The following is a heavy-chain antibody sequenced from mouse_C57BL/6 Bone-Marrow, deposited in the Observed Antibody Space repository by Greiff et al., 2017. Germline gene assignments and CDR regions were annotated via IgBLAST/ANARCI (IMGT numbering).Heavy chain of an antibody. CDR1: GFTFSDYG. CDR2: ISSGSSTI. CDR3: ARILYGWWYFDV. V-gene: IGHV5-17*01. Sequence: EVMLVESGGGLVKPGGSLKLSCAASGFTFSDYGMHWVRQAPEKGLEWVAYISSGSSTIYYADTVKGRFTISRDNAKNTLFLQMTSLRSEDTAMYYCARILYGWWYFDVWGTGTTVTVSS. D-gene: IGHD1-1*02. J-gene: IGHJ1*03.